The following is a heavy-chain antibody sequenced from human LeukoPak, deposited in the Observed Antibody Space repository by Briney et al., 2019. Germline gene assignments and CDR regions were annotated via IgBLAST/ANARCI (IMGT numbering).Heavy chain of an antibody. D-gene: IGHD1-26*01. CDR1: GYTFTSYY. CDR3: ARDGIDSGSHPTVDY. J-gene: IGHJ4*02. Sequence: SVKVSCKASGYTFTSYYMHWVRQAPGQGLEWMGRIIPILGIANYAQKFQGRVTITADKSTSTAYMELSSLRSEDTAVYYCARDGIDSGSHPTVDYWGQGTLVTVSS. V-gene: IGHV1-69*04. CDR2: IIPILGIA.